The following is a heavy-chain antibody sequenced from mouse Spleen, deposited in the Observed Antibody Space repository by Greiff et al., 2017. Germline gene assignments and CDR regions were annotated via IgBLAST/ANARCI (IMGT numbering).Heavy chain of an antibody. J-gene: IGHJ4*01. CDR1: GFTFSSYY. D-gene: IGHD4-1*01. Sequence: EVQVVESGGGLVKPGGSLKLSCAASGFTFSSYYMSWVRQTPEKRLEWVATISSGGGSTYYPDSVKGRFTISRDNAKNTLYLQMSSLNSEDTAVYYCARDCNWDAMDYWGQGTSVTVSS. V-gene: IGHV5-12-1*01. CDR3: ARDCNWDAMDY. CDR2: ISSGGGST.